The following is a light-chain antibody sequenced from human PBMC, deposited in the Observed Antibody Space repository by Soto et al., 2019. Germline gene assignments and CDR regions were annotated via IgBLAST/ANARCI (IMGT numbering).Light chain of an antibody. J-gene: IGKJ2*01. Sequence: DFQMTQSPSSLSASVGDRVTITCRASQSFSTYLAWYQQKPGKVPKLLISGISTLQSGVPSRFGGSASGTDFTFSISGLKPEDVATYYCQQYESLPYTVGQGTK. CDR2: GIS. V-gene: IGKV1-27*01. CDR1: QSFSTY. CDR3: QQYESLPYT.